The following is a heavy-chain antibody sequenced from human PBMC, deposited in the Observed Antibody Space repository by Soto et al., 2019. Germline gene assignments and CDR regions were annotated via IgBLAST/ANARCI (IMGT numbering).Heavy chain of an antibody. Sequence: PGGSLRLSCAASGFTFSSYWMHWVRQAPGKGLVWVSRINSDGSSTSYADSVKDRFTISRDNSKNTVYLQMTSLRAEDTAVYYCAKGNTSGWYFFDYWGQGTLVTVSS. CDR2: INSDGSST. D-gene: IGHD6-19*01. CDR3: AKGNTSGWYFFDY. CDR1: GFTFSSYW. V-gene: IGHV3-74*01. J-gene: IGHJ4*02.